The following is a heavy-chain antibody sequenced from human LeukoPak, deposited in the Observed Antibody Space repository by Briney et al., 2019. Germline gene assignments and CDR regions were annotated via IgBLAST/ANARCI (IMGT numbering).Heavy chain of an antibody. V-gene: IGHV1-2*02. D-gene: IGHD2-2*01. Sequence: GASVKVSCKASGYTFTGYYMHWVRQAPGQGLEWMGWINPNSGGTNYAQKFQGRVTMTRDTSISTAYMELSRLRSDDTAVYYCARGLQGVVVPLGAFDIWGQGTMVTVSS. CDR1: GYTFTGYY. CDR2: INPNSGGT. J-gene: IGHJ3*02. CDR3: ARGLQGVVVPLGAFDI.